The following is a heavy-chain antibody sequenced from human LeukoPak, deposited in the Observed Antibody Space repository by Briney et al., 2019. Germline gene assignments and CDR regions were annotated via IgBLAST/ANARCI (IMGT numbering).Heavy chain of an antibody. J-gene: IGHJ4*02. CDR1: GFTFSSYS. Sequence: GGSLRLSCAASGFTFSSYSMNWVRQAPGKGLEWVSSISSSSSYIYYADSVKGRFTISRDNAKNSLYLQMNSLRAEDTAVYYCASERGGYCSGGSCYSGLVYYWGQGTLVTVSP. D-gene: IGHD2-15*01. CDR3: ASERGGYCSGGSCYSGLVYY. CDR2: ISSSSSYI. V-gene: IGHV3-21*01.